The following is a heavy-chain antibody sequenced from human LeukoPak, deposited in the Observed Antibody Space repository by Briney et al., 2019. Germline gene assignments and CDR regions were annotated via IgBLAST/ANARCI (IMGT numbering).Heavy chain of an antibody. CDR3: AREGIGGGAFDI. J-gene: IGHJ3*02. CDR2: IKSKTNGGIT. V-gene: IGHV3-15*01. CDR1: GFSFSSAW. D-gene: IGHD2/OR15-2a*01. Sequence: GGFLRLSCAASGFSFSSAWMSWVRQAPGKGLEWVGRIKSKTNGGITDYAAPVKGRFTISRDDSKNTLYLRMDSLKTEDTAVYYCAREGIGGGAFDIWGQGTMVTVSA.